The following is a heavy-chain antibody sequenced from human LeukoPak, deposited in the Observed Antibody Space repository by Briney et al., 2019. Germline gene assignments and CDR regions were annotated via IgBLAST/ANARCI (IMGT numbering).Heavy chain of an antibody. CDR1: GGSISSYY. V-gene: IGHV4-59*01. D-gene: IGHD3-10*01. Sequence: SETLSLTCTVSGGSISSYYWNWIRQPPGKGLEWIGYIYYSGSTNYNPSLKSRVTISVDTSKNQFSLKLSSVTAADTAVYYCARATTPYMVRGLPPYYFDYWGQGTLVTVSS. CDR3: ARATTPYMVRGLPPYYFDY. CDR2: IYYSGST. J-gene: IGHJ4*02.